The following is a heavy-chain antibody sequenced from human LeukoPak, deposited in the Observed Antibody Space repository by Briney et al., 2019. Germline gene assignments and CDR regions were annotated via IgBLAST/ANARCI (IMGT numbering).Heavy chain of an antibody. D-gene: IGHD2-15*01. CDR2: INPNSGGT. CDR3: ARVDCSGGTCYFVSPFDY. CDR1: GYTFTDYY. J-gene: IGHJ4*02. Sequence: ASVKVSCKASGYTFTDYYIHWVRQAPGQGLEWMGWINPNSGGTNYAQKFQGRVTMTRDTSITTAYMELSSLRSDDTAVYYCARVDCSGGTCYFVSPFDYWGQGTPVTVSS. V-gene: IGHV1-2*02.